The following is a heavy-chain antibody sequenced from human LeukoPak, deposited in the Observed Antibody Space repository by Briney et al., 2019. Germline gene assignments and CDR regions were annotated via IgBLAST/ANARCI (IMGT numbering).Heavy chain of an antibody. J-gene: IGHJ5*02. Sequence: ASVKVSCKASGYTFTGYYMHWVRQAPGQGLEWMGWINPNSGGTNYAQKFQGRVTMTRDTSIGTAYMELSRLRSDDTAVYYCARDGAARGWFDPWGQGTLVTVSS. V-gene: IGHV1-2*02. CDR3: ARDGAARGWFDP. D-gene: IGHD6-6*01. CDR2: INPNSGGT. CDR1: GYTFTGYY.